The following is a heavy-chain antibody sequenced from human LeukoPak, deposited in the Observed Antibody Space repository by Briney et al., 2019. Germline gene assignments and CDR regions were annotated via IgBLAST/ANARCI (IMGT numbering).Heavy chain of an antibody. CDR2: MNPNSGNT. J-gene: IGHJ6*03. CDR1: GDTFNSYA. CDR3: ARGGGYSYGFTDYYYYMDV. V-gene: IGHV1-8*02. Sequence: ASVKVSCKASGDTFNSYAISWVRQATGQGLEWMGWMNPNSGNTGYAQKFQGRVTMTRNTSISTAYMELSSLRSEDTAVYYCARGGGYSYGFTDYYYYMDVWGKGTTVTISS. D-gene: IGHD5-18*01.